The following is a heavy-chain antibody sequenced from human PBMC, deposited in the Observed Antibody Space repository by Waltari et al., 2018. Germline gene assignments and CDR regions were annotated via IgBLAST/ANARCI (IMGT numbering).Heavy chain of an antibody. CDR1: GFTFSSYS. CDR3: ARGVDMGYDY. J-gene: IGHJ4*02. D-gene: IGHD5-12*01. V-gene: IGHV3-21*01. Sequence: EVQLVESGGGLVKPGGSLRLSCADSGFTFSSYSMNWVRQAPGKGLEWFSSISSSSSYIYYADSVKGRFTISRDNAKNSLYLQMNSLRAEDTAVYYCARGVDMGYDYWGQGTLVTVSS. CDR2: ISSSSSYI.